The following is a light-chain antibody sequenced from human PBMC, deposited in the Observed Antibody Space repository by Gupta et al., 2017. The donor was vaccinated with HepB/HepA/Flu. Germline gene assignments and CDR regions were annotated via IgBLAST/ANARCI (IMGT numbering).Light chain of an antibody. Sequence: QSALTQPASVSGSPGQSITTSCTGIRSDVGVYVSWYQQHPGKSPKLMIYHVSIRPSGISDRFSGSKSGNTASLTISGLQAEDEADYYCSSYTDSSTWLFGGGTKVTVL. CDR1: RSDVGVY. V-gene: IGLV2-14*01. J-gene: IGLJ3*02. CDR2: HVS. CDR3: SSYTDSSTWL.